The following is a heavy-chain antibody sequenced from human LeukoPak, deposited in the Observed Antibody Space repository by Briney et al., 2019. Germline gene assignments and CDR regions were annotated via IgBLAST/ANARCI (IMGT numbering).Heavy chain of an antibody. V-gene: IGHV3-23*01. CDR3: ARDPSNSGTYYVLDY. CDR1: GFTFSSYG. D-gene: IGHD3-16*01. CDR2: ISGNGGST. Sequence: GGSLRLSCAASGFTFSSYGMSWVRQAPGKGLEWVSAISGNGGSTYYADSVKGRFTISRDSSKNTLFLQMNSLRAEDTAVYYCARDPSNSGTYYVLDYWGQGALVTVSS. J-gene: IGHJ4*02.